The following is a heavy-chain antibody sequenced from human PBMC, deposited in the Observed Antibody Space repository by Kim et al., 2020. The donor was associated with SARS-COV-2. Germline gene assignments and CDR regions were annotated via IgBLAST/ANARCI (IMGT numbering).Heavy chain of an antibody. CDR3: ARFLLWFGELSYYFDY. J-gene: IGHJ4*02. Sequence: SVKGRFTISRDNAKNSLYLQMNSLRDEDTAVYYCARFLLWFGELSYYFDYWGQGTLVTVSS. D-gene: IGHD3-10*01. V-gene: IGHV3-48*02.